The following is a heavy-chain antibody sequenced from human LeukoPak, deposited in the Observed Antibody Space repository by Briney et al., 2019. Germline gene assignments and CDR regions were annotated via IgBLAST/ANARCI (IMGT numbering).Heavy chain of an antibody. V-gene: IGHV1-46*01. CDR2: INPSGGST. CDR1: GYTFTSYG. Sequence: ASVKVSCKASGYTFTSYGISWVRQAPGQGLEWMGIINPSGGSTSYAQKFQGRVTMTRDTSTSTVYMELSSLRSEDTAVYYCASTSGYSSSWYSSWFYYYGMDVWGQGTTVTVSS. D-gene: IGHD6-13*01. CDR3: ASTSGYSSSWYSSWFYYYGMDV. J-gene: IGHJ6*02.